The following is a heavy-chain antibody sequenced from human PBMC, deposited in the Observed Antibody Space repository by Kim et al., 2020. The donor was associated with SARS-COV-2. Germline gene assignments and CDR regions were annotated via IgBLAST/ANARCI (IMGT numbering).Heavy chain of an antibody. V-gene: IGHV3-30*02. Sequence: DGSNKYYADSGKGRFTISRDNSKNTLYLQMNSLRAEDTAVYYCAKHGPDYWGQGTLVTVSS. J-gene: IGHJ4*02. CDR3: AKHGPDY. CDR2: DGSNK.